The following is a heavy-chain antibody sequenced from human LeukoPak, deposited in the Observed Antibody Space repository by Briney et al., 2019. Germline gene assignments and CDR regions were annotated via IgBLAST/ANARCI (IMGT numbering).Heavy chain of an antibody. CDR1: GFTFSSYW. D-gene: IGHD1-26*01. J-gene: IGHJ5*02. Sequence: GGSLRLSCAASGFTFSSYWMHWVRQAPGKGLVWISRINTDGSSTTHADSVKGRFTISRDNAKNTLYLQMNSLRAEDTAVYYCVRLSWELGDGGVTWGQGTLVTVSS. CDR2: INTDGSST. V-gene: IGHV3-74*01. CDR3: VRLSWELGDGGVT.